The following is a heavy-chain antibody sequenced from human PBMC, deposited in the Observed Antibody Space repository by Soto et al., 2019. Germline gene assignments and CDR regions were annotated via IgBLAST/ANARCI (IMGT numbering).Heavy chain of an antibody. CDR1: GGSISSGGYY. CDR3: ARDGPVNSGSYSFWFDP. Sequence: SETLSLTCTVSGGSISSGGYYWSWIRQHPGKGLEWIGYIYYSGSTYYNPSLKSRVTISVDTSKNQFSLKLSSVTAADTAVYYCARDGPVNSGSYSFWFDPWGQGTLVT. J-gene: IGHJ5*02. CDR2: IYYSGST. D-gene: IGHD1-26*01. V-gene: IGHV4-31*03.